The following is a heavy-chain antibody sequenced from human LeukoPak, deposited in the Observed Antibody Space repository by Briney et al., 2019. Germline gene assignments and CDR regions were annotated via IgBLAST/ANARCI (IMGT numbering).Heavy chain of an antibody. CDR3: ARGESTSCCFDY. D-gene: IGHD2-2*01. CDR2: IIPILGTA. J-gene: IGHJ4*02. CDR1: GGTFSSYA. Sequence: ASVKVSCKASGGTFSSYAISWVRQAPGQGLEWMGGIIPILGTANYAQKFQGRVTITTDESTSTAYMELSSLRSEDTAVYYCARGESTSCCFDYWGQGTLVTVSS. V-gene: IGHV1-69*05.